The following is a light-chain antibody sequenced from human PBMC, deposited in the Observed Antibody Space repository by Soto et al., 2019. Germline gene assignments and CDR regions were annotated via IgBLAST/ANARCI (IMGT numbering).Light chain of an antibody. V-gene: IGKV1-5*01. CDR2: DAS. CDR3: QQYNSMGT. Sequence: DIQMTQSPSTLSASVGDRVTITCRASQSISSWLAWYQQKPGKAPKLLIYDASSLESGVPSRFSGSGSGTEFTLTSSSLQPDYFATYYCQQYNSMGTFGPGTKVDIK. CDR1: QSISSW. J-gene: IGKJ3*01.